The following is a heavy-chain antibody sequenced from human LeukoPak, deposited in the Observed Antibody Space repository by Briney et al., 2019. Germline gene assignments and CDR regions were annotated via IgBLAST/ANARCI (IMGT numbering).Heavy chain of an antibody. V-gene: IGHV3-23*01. CDR2: ISGSGGST. J-gene: IGHJ4*02. Sequence: GGSLRLSCAASGFTFSSYAMSWVRQAPGKGLEWVSAISGSGGSTYYADSVKGRFTISRDNSKNALYLQMNSLRAEDTAVYYCAKLPLNPRVNNDYWGQGTLVTVSS. CDR3: AKLPLNPRVNNDY. D-gene: IGHD1/OR15-1a*01. CDR1: GFTFSSYA.